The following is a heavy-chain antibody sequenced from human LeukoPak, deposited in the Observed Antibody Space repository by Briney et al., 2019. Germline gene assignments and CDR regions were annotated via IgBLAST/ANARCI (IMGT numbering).Heavy chain of an antibody. V-gene: IGHV1-2*06. D-gene: IGHD2-15*01. CDR2: INPNSGGT. Sequence: AASVKVSCKASGYTFTGYYMHWVRQAPGQGLEWMGRINPNSGGTNYAQKFQGRVTMTRDTSISTAYMELSRLRSDDTAVYYCARACSGGSCNWFDPWGQGTLVTVSS. J-gene: IGHJ5*02. CDR1: GYTFTGYY. CDR3: ARACSGGSCNWFDP.